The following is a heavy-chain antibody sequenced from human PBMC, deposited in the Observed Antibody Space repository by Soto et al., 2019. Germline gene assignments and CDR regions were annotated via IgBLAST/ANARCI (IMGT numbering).Heavy chain of an antibody. J-gene: IGHJ6*02. CDR3: ANLPTAAGNYYGMDV. Sequence: GGSLRLSCAASGFTFSSYAMSWVRQAPGKGLEWVSAISGSGGSTYYADSVKGRFTISRDNSKNTLYLQMNSLRAEDTAVYYCANLPTAAGNYYGMDVWGQGTTVTVSS. V-gene: IGHV3-23*01. CDR2: ISGSGGST. D-gene: IGHD6-13*01. CDR1: GFTFSSYA.